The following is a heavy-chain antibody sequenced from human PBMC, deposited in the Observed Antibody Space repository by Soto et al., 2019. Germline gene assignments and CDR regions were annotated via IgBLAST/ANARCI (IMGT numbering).Heavy chain of an antibody. D-gene: IGHD4-17*01. J-gene: IGHJ3*02. CDR3: ARDALDFGDYDYAFDI. CDR2: ISGTSSYI. CDR1: GFTFTSYA. Sequence: PGGSLRLSCAASGFTFTSYAVNWARQAPGKGLEWVSSISGTSSYIYYADSVKGRFTISRDNAKNLMYLQMHSLRAEDTALYYCARDALDFGDYDYAFDIWGQGTMVTVSS. V-gene: IGHV3-21*01.